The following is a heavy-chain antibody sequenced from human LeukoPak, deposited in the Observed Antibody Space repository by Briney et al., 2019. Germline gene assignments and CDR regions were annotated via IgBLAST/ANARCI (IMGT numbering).Heavy chain of an antibody. CDR1: GDSFRSYY. Sequence: PSETLSLTCTVSGDSFRSYYWSWIRQPPGKGLEWIGYIYYSGSTNYNPSLKSRVTISVDTSKNQFSLKLNSVTAADTAVYYCARGRNLKWFDYWGQGTLVTVSS. CDR3: ARGRNLKWFDY. CDR2: IYYSGST. J-gene: IGHJ5*01. D-gene: IGHD3-9*01. V-gene: IGHV4-59*01.